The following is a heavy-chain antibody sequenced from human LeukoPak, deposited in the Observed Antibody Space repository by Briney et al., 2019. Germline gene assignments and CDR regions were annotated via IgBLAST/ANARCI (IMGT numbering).Heavy chain of an antibody. CDR2: ISAYNGNT. V-gene: IGHV1-18*01. Sequence: ASVKVSCKASGYTFTSYGISWVRQAPGQGLEWMGWISAYNGNTNYAQKLQGRVTMTTDTSTSTAYMELRSLRSDDTAVYYCARALSACSTTRCYTTFDYRGQGTLVTASS. D-gene: IGHD2-2*02. CDR3: ARALSACSTTRCYTTFDY. J-gene: IGHJ4*02. CDR1: GYTFTSYG.